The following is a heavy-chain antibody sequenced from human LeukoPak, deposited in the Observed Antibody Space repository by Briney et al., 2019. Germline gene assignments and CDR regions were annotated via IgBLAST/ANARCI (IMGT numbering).Heavy chain of an antibody. CDR1: GGSLSSYY. Sequence: SETLSLTCSVSGGSLSSYYWSWIRQPPGKGLEWIGYIYYSGSTNYNPSLKSRVTISADTSKNQFSLKLSSVTAADTAIYYCARDMIAAANWYSDLWGRGTLVTVSS. V-gene: IGHV4-59*01. J-gene: IGHJ2*01. CDR2: IYYSGST. CDR3: ARDMIAAANWYSDL. D-gene: IGHD6-13*01.